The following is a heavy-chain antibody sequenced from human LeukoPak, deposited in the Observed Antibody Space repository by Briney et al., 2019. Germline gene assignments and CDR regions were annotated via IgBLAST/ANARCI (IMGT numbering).Heavy chain of an antibody. CDR3: ARDLPIYSSGWSQRKIYWYFDL. CDR1: GGSISSGSYY. J-gene: IGHJ2*01. CDR2: IYTSGST. V-gene: IGHV4-61*02. D-gene: IGHD6-19*01. Sequence: SSETLSLTCTVSGGSISSGSYYWSWIRQPAGKGLEWIGRIYTSGSTNYNPSLKSRVTISVDTSKNQFSLKLSSVTAADTAVYYCARDLPIYSSGWSQRKIYWYFDLWGRGTLVTVSS.